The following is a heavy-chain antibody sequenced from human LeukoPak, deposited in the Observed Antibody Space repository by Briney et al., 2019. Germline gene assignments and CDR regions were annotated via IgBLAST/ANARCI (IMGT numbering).Heavy chain of an antibody. D-gene: IGHD2-21*02. Sequence: PSETLSLTCTVSGGSISSYYWCWIRQPPGKGLEWIGLIYSSGSTNYNPSLKSRVTMSVDTSKNQFSLKLSSVTAADTAVYYCARFGAPSYCGGDCYQYYFDFWGQGTLVTVSS. CDR3: ARFGAPSYCGGDCYQYYFDF. CDR1: GGSISSYY. J-gene: IGHJ4*02. CDR2: IYSSGST. V-gene: IGHV4-4*09.